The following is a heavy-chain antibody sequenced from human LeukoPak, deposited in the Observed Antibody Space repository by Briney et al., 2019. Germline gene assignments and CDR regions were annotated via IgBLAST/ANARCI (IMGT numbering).Heavy chain of an antibody. V-gene: IGHV4-38-2*01. CDR2: IHHSGST. CDR1: GYSISSGYY. CDR3: AGGTVGVHAY. Sequence: SETLSLTCAVSGYSISSGYYWGWIRQPPGKGLEWIGSIHHSGSTYYNPSLKSRVTISVDTSKNQFSLKLRSVTAADTAFYCCAGGTVGVHAYWGQGTLVTVSS. J-gene: IGHJ4*02. D-gene: IGHD1-26*01.